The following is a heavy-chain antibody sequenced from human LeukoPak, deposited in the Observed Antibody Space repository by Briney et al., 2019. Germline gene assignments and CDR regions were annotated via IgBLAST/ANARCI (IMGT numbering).Heavy chain of an antibody. CDR1: GLTFSSYS. D-gene: IGHD2-2*02. CDR3: ARGGEEYQLLYNYYYYYMDV. V-gene: IGHV3-21*01. Sequence: GGXLRLSCAASGLTFSSYSMNWVRQAPGKGLEWVSSISSSSSYIYYADSVKGRFTISRDNAKNSLYLQMNSLRAEDTAVYYCARGGEEYQLLYNYYYYYMDVWGKGTTVTVSS. J-gene: IGHJ6*03. CDR2: ISSSSSYI.